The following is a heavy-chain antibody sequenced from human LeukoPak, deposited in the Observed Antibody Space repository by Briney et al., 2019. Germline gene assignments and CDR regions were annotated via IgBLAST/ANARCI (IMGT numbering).Heavy chain of an antibody. D-gene: IGHD2-15*01. J-gene: IGHJ4*02. CDR1: GFPFSGYG. CDR3: AKDKDTPATAQPQRGYFES. V-gene: IGHV3-33*06. CDR2: IWYDGSHQ. Sequence: GSSLRLSCAASGFPFSGYGMHWVRQAPGKGLEWVAVIWYDGSHQYYADSVKGRFTISRDNSKNTLDLQMNSLRVEDTAVYFCAKDKDTPATAQPQRGYFESWGQGTLVTGSS.